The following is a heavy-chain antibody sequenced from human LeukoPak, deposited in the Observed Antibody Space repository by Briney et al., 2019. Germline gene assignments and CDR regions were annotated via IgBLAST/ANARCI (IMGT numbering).Heavy chain of an antibody. D-gene: IGHD3-3*01. CDR2: INTNTGNP. Sequence: ASVKVSCKASGYTFTSYAMNWVRQAPGQELEWMGWINTNTGNPTYAQGFTGRFVFSLDTSVSTAYLQISSLKAEDTAVYYCARAKSVDYDFWSGYEDYYYMDVWGKGTTVTVSS. CDR1: GYTFTSYA. CDR3: ARAKSVDYDFWSGYEDYYYMDV. V-gene: IGHV7-4-1*02. J-gene: IGHJ6*03.